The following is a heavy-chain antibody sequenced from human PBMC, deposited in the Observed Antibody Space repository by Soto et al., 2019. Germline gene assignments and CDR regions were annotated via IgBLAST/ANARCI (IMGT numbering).Heavy chain of an antibody. CDR2: INPNSGGT. D-gene: IGHD2-2*01. Sequence: QVQLVQSGAEVKKPGASVKVSCKASGYTFTGYYMHWVRQAPGQGLEWMGWINPNSGGTNYAQKFQGWVTMTRDTSISTAYMELSRLRSDDTAVYYCARGGTIVVVPAASHWYFDLWGRGTLVTVSS. CDR1: GYTFTGYY. J-gene: IGHJ2*01. V-gene: IGHV1-2*04. CDR3: ARGGTIVVVPAASHWYFDL.